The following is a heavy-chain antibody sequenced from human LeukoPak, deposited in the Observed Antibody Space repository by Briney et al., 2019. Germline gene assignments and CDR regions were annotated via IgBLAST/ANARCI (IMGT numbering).Heavy chain of an antibody. CDR3: ARVVTGDYGGSDAFDI. Sequence: ASVKVSCKASGYTFTGYYMHWVRQAPGQGLEWMGWINPNSGGTNYAQKFQGRVTMTRDTSISTAYMELSRLRSDDTAVYYCARVVTGDYGGSDAFDIWGQGTMVIVSS. CDR2: INPNSGGT. V-gene: IGHV1-2*02. CDR1: GYTFTGYY. D-gene: IGHD4-17*01. J-gene: IGHJ3*02.